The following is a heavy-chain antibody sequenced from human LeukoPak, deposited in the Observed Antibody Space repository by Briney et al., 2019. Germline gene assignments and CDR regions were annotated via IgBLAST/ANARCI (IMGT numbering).Heavy chain of an antibody. CDR3: AKDFTGYSDI. J-gene: IGHJ4*02. V-gene: IGHV3-74*01. CDR1: EFTLSSYW. CDR2: INPDGGIT. Sequence: GGSLRLSCVDSEFTLSSYWVHWVRQPPGKGLVWVTRINPDGGITNYADSVRGRFTISRDNARNTLYLQMNSLRAEDTAVYYCAKDFTGYSDIWGQGTLVTVSS. D-gene: IGHD5-12*01.